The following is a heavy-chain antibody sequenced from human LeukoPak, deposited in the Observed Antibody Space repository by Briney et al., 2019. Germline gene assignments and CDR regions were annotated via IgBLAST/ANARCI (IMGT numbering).Heavy chain of an antibody. CDR2: IYSGGST. V-gene: IGHV3-53*01. D-gene: IGHD2-21*01. Sequence: GGSLRLSCAASGFTVGTNTMSWVRQSPGKGLEWVSVIYSGGSTYYADSVNGRFTISRDNSRNTLFLQMNSLRAEDTALYYCASAREYCGSAECYEYFQHWGQGTLVTVSS. CDR1: GFTVGTNT. J-gene: IGHJ1*01. CDR3: ASAREYCGSAECYEYFQH.